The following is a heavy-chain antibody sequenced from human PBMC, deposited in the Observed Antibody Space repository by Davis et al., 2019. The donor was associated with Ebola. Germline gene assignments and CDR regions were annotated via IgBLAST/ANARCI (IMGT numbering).Heavy chain of an antibody. CDR1: GFTFSSYS. D-gene: IGHD5-18*01. J-gene: IGHJ6*02. CDR2: ISSSSSTI. Sequence: GESLKISCAASGFTFSSYSMNWVRQAPGKGLEWVSYISSSSSTIYYADSVKGRFTISRDNAKNSLYLQMNSLRDEDTAVYYCARRRGYSNGPDYYYYYGMDVWGQGTTVTVSS. CDR3: ARRRGYSNGPDYYYYYGMDV. V-gene: IGHV3-48*02.